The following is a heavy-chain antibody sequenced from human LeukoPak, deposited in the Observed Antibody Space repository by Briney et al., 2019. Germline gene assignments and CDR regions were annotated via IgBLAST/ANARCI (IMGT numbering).Heavy chain of an antibody. V-gene: IGHV4-59*12. CDR3: GGGDMGYFDY. CDR1: GGSISSYY. CDR2: IYYSGST. Sequence: SETLSLTCTVSGGSISSYYWSWIRQPPGKGLEWIGYIYYSGSTNYNPSLKSRVTISVDTSKNQFSLKLSSVTAADTAVYYCGGGDMGYFDYWGQGTLVTVSP. J-gene: IGHJ4*02. D-gene: IGHD4-17*01.